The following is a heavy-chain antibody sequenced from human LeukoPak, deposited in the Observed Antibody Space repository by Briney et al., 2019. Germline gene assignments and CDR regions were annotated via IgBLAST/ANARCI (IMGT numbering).Heavy chain of an antibody. Sequence: GGSLRLSCAASGFIFRSYAMHWVRQAPGKGLEWVADLSYDGTNKYYIDSVKGRFTISRDNSKNTLYLQMNSLRGEDTAVYYCAREALYSSSSDYWGQGTLVTVSS. D-gene: IGHD6-6*01. CDR1: GFIFRSYA. V-gene: IGHV3-30-3*01. CDR3: AREALYSSSSDY. J-gene: IGHJ4*02. CDR2: LSYDGTNK.